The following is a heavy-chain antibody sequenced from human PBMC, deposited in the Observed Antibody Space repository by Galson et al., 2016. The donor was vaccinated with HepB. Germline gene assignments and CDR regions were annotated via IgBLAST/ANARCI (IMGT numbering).Heavy chain of an antibody. Sequence: SLRLSCAASGFTLHTYTMNWVRQAPGKGPEWVSSISSGSSYIYYADSVKGRFTISRDNAKNSLYLQMNSLRAEDTAVYYCARLVTSNSWYGWFDPWGQGTLVTVSS. CDR3: ARLVTSNSWYGWFDP. V-gene: IGHV3-21*01. D-gene: IGHD6-13*01. CDR1: GFTLHTYT. J-gene: IGHJ5*02. CDR2: ISSGSSYI.